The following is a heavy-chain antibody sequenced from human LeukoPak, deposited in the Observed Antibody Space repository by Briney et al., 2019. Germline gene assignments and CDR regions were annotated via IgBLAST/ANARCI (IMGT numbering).Heavy chain of an antibody. CDR2: ITVSSGTR. Sequence: GGSLRLSCTASGFNFNTYAMTWVRQAPGRGLEWVSSITVSSGTRNYADSVKGRFTISRDNSKNTLYLQMSTLRVEDTAVYYCAKMISSGYSADFDYWGQGNLVTVSS. CDR1: GFNFNTYA. CDR3: AKMISSGYSADFDY. D-gene: IGHD3-22*01. J-gene: IGHJ4*02. V-gene: IGHV3-23*01.